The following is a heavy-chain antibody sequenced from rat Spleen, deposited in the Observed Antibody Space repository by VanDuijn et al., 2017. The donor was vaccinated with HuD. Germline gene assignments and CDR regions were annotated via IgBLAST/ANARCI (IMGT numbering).Heavy chain of an antibody. CDR2: ISTGGVNT. D-gene: IGHD1-6*01. Sequence: EVRLVESGGDLVQPGRSLKLSCSASGFTFTNYDMAWVRQTPTKGLEWVASISTGGVNTYYRDSVKGRFTISRDNAKNTQYLQMDSLRSEDTATYYCARHQDVYYGSNWFAYWGQGTLVTVSS. CDR1: GFTFTNYD. V-gene: IGHV5S14*01. J-gene: IGHJ3*01. CDR3: ARHQDVYYGSNWFAY.